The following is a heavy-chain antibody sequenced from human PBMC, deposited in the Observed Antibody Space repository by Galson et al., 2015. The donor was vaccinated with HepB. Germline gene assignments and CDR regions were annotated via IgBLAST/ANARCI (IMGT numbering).Heavy chain of an antibody. CDR2: IYSGGGT. V-gene: IGHV3-66*02. CDR3: ARCVVAVAAPLSTIKRPVGGLGFDP. D-gene: IGHD2-15*01. Sequence: SLRLSCAASGFTVSSNYMSWVRQAPGKGLEWVSVIYSGGGTYYADSVKGRFTISRDNSKNTLYLQMNSLRAEDTAVYYCARCVVAVAAPLSTIKRPVGGLGFDPWGQGTLVTVSS. CDR1: GFTVSSNY. J-gene: IGHJ5*02.